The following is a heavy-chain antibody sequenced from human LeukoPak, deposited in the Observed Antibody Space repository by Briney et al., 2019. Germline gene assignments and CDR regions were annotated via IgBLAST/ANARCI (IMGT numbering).Heavy chain of an antibody. D-gene: IGHD2-2*01. CDR1: GFTFSSYA. Sequence: GGSLRLSCAASGFTFSSYAMSWVPQAPGKGLEWDSIISGSGGSTYYADSVKGRFTISRDNSKNTLYLQMNSLRAEDTAVYYCAKDRTSSTNCPRFDPWGQGTLVTVSS. V-gene: IGHV3-23*01. CDR2: ISGSGGST. J-gene: IGHJ5*02. CDR3: AKDRTSSTNCPRFDP.